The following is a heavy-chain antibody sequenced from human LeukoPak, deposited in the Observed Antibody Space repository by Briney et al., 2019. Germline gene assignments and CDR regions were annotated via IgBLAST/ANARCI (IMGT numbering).Heavy chain of an antibody. CDR1: GFTFSNYA. CDR2: IGGSGGST. V-gene: IGHV3-23*01. Sequence: GGSLRLSCAASGFTFSNYAVSWVRQAPGKGLEWVSAIGGSGGSTYYADSVKGRFTISRDNSKNTLYLQMNSLRAEDTAVYYCAKSSDYSSGWFDAFDIWGQGTLVTVSS. CDR3: AKSSDYSSGWFDAFDI. D-gene: IGHD6-19*01. J-gene: IGHJ3*02.